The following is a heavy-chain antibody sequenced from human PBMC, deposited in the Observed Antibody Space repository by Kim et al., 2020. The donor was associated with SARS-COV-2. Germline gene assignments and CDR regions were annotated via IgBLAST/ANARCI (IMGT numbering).Heavy chain of an antibody. V-gene: IGHV3-23*01. D-gene: IGHD3-10*01. CDR1: GFTFSSYA. Sequence: GGSLRLSCAASGFTFSSYAMSWVRQAPGKGLEWVSAISGSGGSTYYEDSVKGRFTISRDSSKNTLYLQMNSLRAEDTAVYYCAKERNVVRGVINRDYWGQGTLVTVSS. J-gene: IGHJ4*02. CDR3: AKERNVVRGVINRDY. CDR2: ISGSGGST.